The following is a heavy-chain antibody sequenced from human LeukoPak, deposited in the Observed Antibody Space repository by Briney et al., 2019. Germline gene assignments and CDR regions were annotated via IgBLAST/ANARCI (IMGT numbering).Heavy chain of an antibody. CDR1: GGTFSSHD. CDR3: ARDLDRLRFLRGDY. CDR2: ITPMFGTA. Sequence: ASVKVSCKASGGTFSSHDISWVRQAPGQGLEWMGGITPMFGTAVYAQKFQGRVTITADESTSTAYMELSSLRSEDTAVYYCARDLDRLRFLRGDYWGQGTLVTVSS. J-gene: IGHJ4*02. D-gene: IGHD3-3*01. V-gene: IGHV1-69*13.